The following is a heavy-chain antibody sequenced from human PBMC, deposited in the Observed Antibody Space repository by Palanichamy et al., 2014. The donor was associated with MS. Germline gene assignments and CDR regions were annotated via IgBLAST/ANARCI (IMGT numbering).Heavy chain of an antibody. CDR2: IHSSGST. V-gene: IGHV4-39*07. Sequence: QQQLQESGPGLVKPSETLSLTCSVSGGSIISSSHFCGWIRQSPGKGLEWIGSIHSSGSTYYNPSLKGRVTISVDTSKNQFSLKLRSVTAADTAVYYCARDGAMAFYFDYWGQGTLVTVSS. D-gene: IGHD5-18*01. CDR1: GGSIISSSHF. CDR3: ARDGAMAFYFDY. J-gene: IGHJ4*02.